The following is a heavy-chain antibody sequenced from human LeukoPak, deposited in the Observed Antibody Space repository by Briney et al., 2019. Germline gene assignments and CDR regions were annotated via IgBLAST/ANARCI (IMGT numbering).Heavy chain of an antibody. J-gene: IGHJ4*02. D-gene: IGHD3-22*01. CDR1: GGTFNSDD. V-gene: IGHV3-48*04. CDR3: ARDDYNGGGSY. CDR2: ISSSSGTR. Sequence: GGSLRLSCAASGGTFNSDDMNWVRQAPGMGLEWVSYISSSSGTRYYADSVKGRFTISRDNAKNSLYLYMNSLRVDDTAVYYCARDDYNGGGSYWGQGILVTVSS.